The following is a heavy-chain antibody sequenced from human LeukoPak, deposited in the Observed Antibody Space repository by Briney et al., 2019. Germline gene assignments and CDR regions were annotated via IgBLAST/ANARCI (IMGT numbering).Heavy chain of an antibody. J-gene: IGHJ4*02. D-gene: IGHD6-19*01. V-gene: IGHV1-8*01. CDR1: GYTFTSYD. CDR3: ARVTSAVAGGDY. Sequence: ASVKVSRKASGYTFTSYDINWVRQATGQGLEWMGWMNPNSGNTGYAQKFQGRVTITTDESTSTAYMELSSLRSEDTAVYYCARVTSAVAGGDYWGQGTLVTVSS. CDR2: MNPNSGNT.